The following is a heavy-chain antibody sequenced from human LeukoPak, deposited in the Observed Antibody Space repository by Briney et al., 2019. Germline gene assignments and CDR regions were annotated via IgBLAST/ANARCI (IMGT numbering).Heavy chain of an antibody. J-gene: IGHJ5*02. CDR3: ARSPRGSSSPTFDP. D-gene: IGHD6-13*01. CDR1: GFTFSSYS. CDR2: ISSSSSYI. Sequence: GGSLRLSCAASGFTFSSYSMNWVRQAPGKGLEWVSSISSSSSYIYYADSVKGRFTISRDNAKNSLYLQMNSLRAEDTAVYYCARSPRGSSSPTFDPWGQGTLVTVSS. V-gene: IGHV3-21*01.